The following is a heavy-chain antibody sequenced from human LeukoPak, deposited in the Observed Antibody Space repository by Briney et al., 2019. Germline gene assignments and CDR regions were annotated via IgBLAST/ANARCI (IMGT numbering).Heavy chain of an antibody. CDR3: AREEVGYYDFWSGSSPWFDP. CDR2: INSDGSST. Sequence: GGSLRLSCAASGFTFSSYWMHWVRQAPGKGLVWVSCINSDGSSTSYADSVKGRFTISRDNAKNTLYLQMNSLRAEDTAVYYCAREEVGYYDFWSGSSPWFDPWGQGTLVTVSS. D-gene: IGHD3-3*01. J-gene: IGHJ5*02. CDR1: GFTFSSYW. V-gene: IGHV3-74*01.